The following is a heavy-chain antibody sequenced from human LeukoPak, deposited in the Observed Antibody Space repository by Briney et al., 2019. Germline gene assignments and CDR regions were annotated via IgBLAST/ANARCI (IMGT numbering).Heavy chain of an antibody. J-gene: IGHJ4*02. D-gene: IGHD3-9*01. V-gene: IGHV4-59*01. CDR2: IYYSGST. CDR3: ARGREGNFAFDY. CDR1: GGSISSYY. Sequence: SETLSLTCTVSGGSISSYYWSWIRQPPGKGLEWIGYIYYSGSTNYNPSLKSRVTISVDTSKNQFSLKLSSVTAADTAVYYCARGREGNFAFDYWGQGTLVTVSS.